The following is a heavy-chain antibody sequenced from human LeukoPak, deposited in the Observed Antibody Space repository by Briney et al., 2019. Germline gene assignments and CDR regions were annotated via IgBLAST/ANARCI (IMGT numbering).Heavy chain of an antibody. CDR3: ARDRDYGDYEVLDYFDY. CDR1: GFTVSSNY. D-gene: IGHD4-17*01. J-gene: IGHJ4*02. V-gene: IGHV3-53*01. Sequence: GGSLRLSCAASGFTVSSNYMSWVRQAPGKGLEWVSVIYSGGSTYYADSVKGRFTISRDNAKNSLYLQMNSLRAEDTAVYYCARDRDYGDYEVLDYFDYWGQGTLVTVSS. CDR2: IYSGGST.